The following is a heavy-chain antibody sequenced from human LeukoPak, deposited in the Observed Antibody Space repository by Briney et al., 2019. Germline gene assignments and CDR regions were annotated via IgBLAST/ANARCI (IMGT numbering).Heavy chain of an antibody. J-gene: IGHJ4*02. CDR1: GFTFSSNW. Sequence: GGSLRLSCAASGFTFSSNWMSWVRQAPGKGLEWVANVKQDGSETYYVDSVKGRFTISRDNAKNSLYLQMNSLRAEDTAVYYCARGDSVVTARFDYWGQGTLVTVSS. CDR2: VKQDGSET. V-gene: IGHV3-7*01. D-gene: IGHD2-21*02. CDR3: ARGDSVVTARFDY.